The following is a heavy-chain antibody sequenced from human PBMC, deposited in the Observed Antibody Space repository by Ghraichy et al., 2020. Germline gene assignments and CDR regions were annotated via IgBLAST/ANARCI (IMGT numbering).Heavy chain of an antibody. Sequence: ETLSLTCAVYGGSFSGYYWSWIRQPPGKGLEWIGEINHSGSTNYNPSLKSRVTISVDTSKNQFSLKLSSVTAADTAVYYCARDPPRIAVATYYFDYWGQGTLVTVSS. D-gene: IGHD6-19*01. CDR1: GGSFSGYY. J-gene: IGHJ4*02. V-gene: IGHV4-34*01. CDR2: INHSGST. CDR3: ARDPPRIAVATYYFDY.